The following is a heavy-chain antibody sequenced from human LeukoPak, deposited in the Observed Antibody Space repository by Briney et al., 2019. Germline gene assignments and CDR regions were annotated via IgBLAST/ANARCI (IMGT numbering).Heavy chain of an antibody. CDR3: AKRTIYGGNTPPHFDY. J-gene: IGHJ4*02. Sequence: PGGSLRLSCAASGFTLSSYAMSWVRQAPGKGLEWVSAISDSGGSTYYADSVKGRFTISRDNSKNTLYLQMNSLRAEDTAVYYCAKRTIYGGNTPPHFDYWGQGTLVTVSS. CDR1: GFTLSSYA. D-gene: IGHD4-23*01. V-gene: IGHV3-23*01. CDR2: ISDSGGST.